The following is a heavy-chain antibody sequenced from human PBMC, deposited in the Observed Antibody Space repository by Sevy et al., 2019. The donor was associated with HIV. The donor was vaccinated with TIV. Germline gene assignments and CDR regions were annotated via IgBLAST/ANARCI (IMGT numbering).Heavy chain of an antibody. CDR2: ISAYNGNT. CDR3: ARDPFRPRKSGDYYYSMDV. J-gene: IGHJ6*02. V-gene: IGHV1-18*01. D-gene: IGHD1-26*01. Sequence: ASVKVSCKASGYTFTRYGISWVRQAPGQGLEWMGWISAYNGNTNYAQKLQGRVTMTTDTSTSTAYMELRSLRSDDTAVYYCARDPFRPRKSGDYYYSMDVWGQGTTVTVSS. CDR1: GYTFTRYG.